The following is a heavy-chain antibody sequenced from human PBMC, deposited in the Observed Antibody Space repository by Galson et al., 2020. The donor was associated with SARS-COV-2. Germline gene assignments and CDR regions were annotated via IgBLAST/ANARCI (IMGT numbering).Heavy chain of an antibody. CDR2: IYYSGST. V-gene: IGHV4-61*08. CDR1: GASANTGASY. J-gene: IGHJ4*02. Sequence: ASETLSLTCTVSGASANTGASYWSWIRQPPGKGLEWIGNIYYSGSTNYNSSLKSRVTISVDTSKNQFSLKLSSVTAADTALYYCARLGGDCNSAGCYRPFDYWGQGTLVTVSS. CDR3: ARLGGDCNSAGCYRPFDY. D-gene: IGHD2-2*02.